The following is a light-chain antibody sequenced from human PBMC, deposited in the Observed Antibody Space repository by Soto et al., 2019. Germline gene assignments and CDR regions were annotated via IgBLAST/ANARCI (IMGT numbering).Light chain of an antibody. CDR1: QSVSSY. CDR2: DAS. CDR3: QQRSKWPLT. V-gene: IGKV3-11*01. J-gene: IGKJ4*01. Sequence: EIVLTQSPATLSLSPGERATLSCRASQSVSSYLAWYQQKPGQAPRLLIYDASNRATGIPARLSGSGSGTDFTLTISSLEPEDFAVYYCQQRSKWPLTFGGGTKVESK.